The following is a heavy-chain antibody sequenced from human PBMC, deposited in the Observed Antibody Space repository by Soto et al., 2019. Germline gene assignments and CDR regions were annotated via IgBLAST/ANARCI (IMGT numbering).Heavy chain of an antibody. CDR2: ISMIATTT. D-gene: IGHD3-10*01. CDR3: GAERYGSRSFTQNAFDF. Sequence: QVQLVESGGGLVKPGGSLRLSCAASGFSFKNYYMTWIRQAPGKGLEWVSYISMIATTTYCADSVRGRFTISRDDARNSVFLQMNTLSVEDTAVYYCGAERYGSRSFTQNAFDFWGQGTMVTVSS. CDR1: GFSFKNYY. J-gene: IGHJ3*01. V-gene: IGHV3-11*04.